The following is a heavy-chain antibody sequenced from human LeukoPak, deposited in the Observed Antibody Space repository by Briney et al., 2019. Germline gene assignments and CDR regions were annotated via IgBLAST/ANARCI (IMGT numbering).Heavy chain of an antibody. D-gene: IGHD3/OR15-3a*01. CDR1: GYTFNAYG. CDR3: ARQLLDWENDYYSKLYMDV. V-gene: IGHV1-18*01. Sequence: AASVKVSCKASGYTFNAYGISWVRQAPGQGLEWLGWISVYNGHTKYTQTFQDRVTMTTDTSTRTAYMELRSLRSDDSALYYCARQLLDWENDYYSKLYMDVWGKGTTVTVSS. CDR2: ISVYNGHT. J-gene: IGHJ6*03.